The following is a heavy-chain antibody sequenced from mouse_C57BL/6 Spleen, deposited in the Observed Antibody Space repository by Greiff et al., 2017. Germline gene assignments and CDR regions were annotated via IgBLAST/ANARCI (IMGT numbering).Heavy chain of an antibody. Sequence: EVKLVESGGGLVQPGGSLSLSCAASGFTFTDYYMSWVRQPPGKALEWLGFIRNKANGYTTEYSASVKGRFTISRDNSQSILYLQMNALRAEDSATYYCGRYVTPHLLLGNAVDYWGQGTSVTVSS. CDR1: GFTFTDYY. CDR3: GRYVTPHLLLGNAVDY. D-gene: IGHD1-1*01. V-gene: IGHV7-3*01. J-gene: IGHJ4*01. CDR2: IRNKANGYTT.